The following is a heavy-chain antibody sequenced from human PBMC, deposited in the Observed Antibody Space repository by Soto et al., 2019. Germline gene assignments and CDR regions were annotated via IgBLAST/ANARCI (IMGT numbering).Heavy chain of an antibody. J-gene: IGHJ4*02. CDR1: GESFSAYQ. V-gene: IGHV4-34*01. D-gene: IGHD6-25*01. CDR2: INHSGGT. Sequence: SETLSLTCAVYGESFSAYQWSWIRQPPGKGLEWIGRINHSGGTKYNPSLKSRVTISIDTPKHQFSLNLTSVTAADTALYYCARDAADLGLDYWGQGTLVTVSS. CDR3: ARDAADLGLDY.